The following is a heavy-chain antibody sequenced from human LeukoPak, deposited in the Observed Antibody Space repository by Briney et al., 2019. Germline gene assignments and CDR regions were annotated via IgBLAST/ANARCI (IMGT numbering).Heavy chain of an antibody. D-gene: IGHD4-17*01. Sequence: GGSLRLSCAASGFTFSSYSMNWVRQAPGKGLEWVSSISSSSSYIYYADSVKGRFTISRDNAKNSLYLQMNSLRAEDTAVYYCARHAVDYAPFDYWGQGTLVTVSS. CDR2: ISSSSSYI. CDR3: ARHAVDYAPFDY. V-gene: IGHV3-21*01. J-gene: IGHJ4*02. CDR1: GFTFSSYS.